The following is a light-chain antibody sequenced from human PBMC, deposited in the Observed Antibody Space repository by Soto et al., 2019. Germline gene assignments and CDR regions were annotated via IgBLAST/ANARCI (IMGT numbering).Light chain of an antibody. CDR2: EVS. CDR1: SSDVGGYHY. Sequence: QSALTQPASVSGSPGQSITISCTGTSSDVGGYHYVSWYQQHPGKAPKLMIYEVSNRPSGVSNRFSGSKSGNTASLTISGVQAEDEADYYCSSYTSSSTLVFGGGTKLTVL. V-gene: IGLV2-14*01. CDR3: SSYTSSSTLV. J-gene: IGLJ2*01.